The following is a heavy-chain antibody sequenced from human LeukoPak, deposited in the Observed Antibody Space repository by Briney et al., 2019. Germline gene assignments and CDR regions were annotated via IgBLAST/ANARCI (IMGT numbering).Heavy chain of an antibody. CDR1: GFTFSGSA. V-gene: IGHV3-73*01. J-gene: IGHJ4*02. CDR3: TRPRYSYGPDY. Sequence: PGGSLRLSCAASGFTFSGSAMHWVRQASGKGLEWVGRIRSKANSYATAYAASVKGRFTIFRDDSKNTAYLQMNSLKTEDTAVYYCTRPRYSYGPDYWGQGTLVTVSS. CDR2: IRSKANSYAT. D-gene: IGHD5-18*01.